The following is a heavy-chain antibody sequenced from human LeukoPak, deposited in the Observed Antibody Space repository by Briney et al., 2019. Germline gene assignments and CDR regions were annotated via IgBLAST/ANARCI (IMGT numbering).Heavy chain of an antibody. CDR1: GGSISSYY. CDR2: IYYSGST. Sequence: PSETLSLTCTVSGGSISSYYWSWIRQPPGKGLEWIGYIYYSGSTNYNPSLKSRVTISVDTSKNPFSLKLSSVTAADTAVYYCARGREMAWGGGFDYWGQGTLVTVSS. J-gene: IGHJ4*02. CDR3: ARGREMAWGGGFDY. V-gene: IGHV4-59*01. D-gene: IGHD5-24*01.